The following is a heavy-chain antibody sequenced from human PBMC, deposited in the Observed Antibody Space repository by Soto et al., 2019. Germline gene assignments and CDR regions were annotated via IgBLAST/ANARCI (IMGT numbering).Heavy chain of an antibody. CDR3: ARDQSGTIFGSGFWFDP. D-gene: IGHD3-3*01. J-gene: IGHJ5*02. V-gene: IGHV3-7*01. CDR1: GFTFSSYW. Sequence: GSLRLSCAASGFTFSSYWMSWVRQAPGKGLEWVANIKQDGSEKYYVDSVKGRFTISRDNAKNSLYLQMNSLRAEDTAVYYCARDQSGTIFGSGFWFDPWGQGTLVTVSS. CDR2: IKQDGSEK.